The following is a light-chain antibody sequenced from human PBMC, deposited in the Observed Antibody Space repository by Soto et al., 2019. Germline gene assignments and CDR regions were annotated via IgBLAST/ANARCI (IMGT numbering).Light chain of an antibody. V-gene: IGKV3-20*01. Sequence: EIVLTQSPGTLSLPPGERATLSCRSSQSVSSSYLAWYQQKPGQAPRLLIYGASSRATGIPDRFSGSGSGTDFTLTISRLEPEDFAVYYCQQYGSSPPITFGQVTRLENK. CDR3: QQYGSSPPIT. CDR1: QSVSSSY. J-gene: IGKJ5*01. CDR2: GAS.